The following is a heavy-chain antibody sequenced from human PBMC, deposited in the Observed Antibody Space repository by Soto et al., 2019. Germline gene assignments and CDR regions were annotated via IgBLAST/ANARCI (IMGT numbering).Heavy chain of an antibody. D-gene: IGHD3-10*01. CDR1: GFTFTGYY. CDR3: ARGRMVRGVINWFDP. Sequence: ASVKVSCKASGFTFTGYYMHWVRQAPGQGPEWMGGMSPSGDNTTYAQKFQGRVTMTRNTSISTAYMELSSLRSEDTAVYYCARGRMVRGVINWFDPWGQGTLVTVSS. V-gene: IGHV1-46*01. J-gene: IGHJ5*02. CDR2: MSPSGDNT.